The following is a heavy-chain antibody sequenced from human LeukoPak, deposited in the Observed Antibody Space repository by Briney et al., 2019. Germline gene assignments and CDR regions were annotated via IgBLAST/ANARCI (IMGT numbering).Heavy chain of an antibody. D-gene: IGHD5-24*01. CDR3: ARDHRFFEMATIISGEFDP. CDR1: GYSISSGYY. V-gene: IGHV4-38-2*02. CDR2: IYHSGST. Sequence: SETLSLTCTVSGYSISSGYYWGWIRQPPGKGLEWIGSIYHSGSTYYNPSLKSRVTISVDTSKNQFSLKLSSVIAADTAVYYCARDHRFFEMATIISGEFDPWGQGTLVTVSS. J-gene: IGHJ5*02.